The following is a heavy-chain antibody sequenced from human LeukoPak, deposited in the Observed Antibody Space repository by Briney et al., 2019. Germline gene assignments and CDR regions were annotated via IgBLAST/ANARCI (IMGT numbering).Heavy chain of an antibody. Sequence: ASVKVSCKASGYTFTSYGISWVRQAPGQGLEWMGWISAYNGNTNYAQKLQGRVTMTTDTSTSTAYMELRSLRSDDTAVYYCARGSVGFSMIKFGGAAVRDFDYWGQGTLVTVSS. CDR1: GYTFTSYG. CDR3: ARGSVGFSMIKFGGAAVRDFDY. V-gene: IGHV1-18*01. CDR2: ISAYNGNT. D-gene: IGHD3-16*01. J-gene: IGHJ4*02.